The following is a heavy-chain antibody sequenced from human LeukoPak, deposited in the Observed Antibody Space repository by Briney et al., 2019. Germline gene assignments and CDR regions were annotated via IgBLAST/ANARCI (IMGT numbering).Heavy chain of an antibody. Sequence: GASVKVSCKVSGYTLTELSMHWVRQAPGKGLEWMGGFDPEDGETIYAQKFQGRVTMTEDTSTDTAYMELSSLRPEDTAVYYCATEEGYCSSTSCYGGRWFDPWGQGTLVTVSS. CDR2: FDPEDGET. CDR3: ATEEGYCSSTSCYGGRWFDP. CDR1: GYTLTELS. D-gene: IGHD2-2*01. J-gene: IGHJ5*02. V-gene: IGHV1-24*01.